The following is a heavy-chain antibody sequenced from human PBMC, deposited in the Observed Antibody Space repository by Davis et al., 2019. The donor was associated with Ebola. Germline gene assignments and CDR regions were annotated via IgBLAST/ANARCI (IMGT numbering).Heavy chain of an antibody. V-gene: IGHV3-7*03. CDR1: GFTFNRYW. CDR2: IKEDGSEK. CDR3: VRHIAVSAYEF. Sequence: PGGSLRLSCAASGFTFNRYWMTWVRQAPGKGLERVANIKEDGSEKYYVDSVKGRFAISRDNAKNSLHLQMNSLRPEDTAVYYCVRHIAVSAYEFWGPGTLVTVSS. D-gene: IGHD6-19*01. J-gene: IGHJ4*02.